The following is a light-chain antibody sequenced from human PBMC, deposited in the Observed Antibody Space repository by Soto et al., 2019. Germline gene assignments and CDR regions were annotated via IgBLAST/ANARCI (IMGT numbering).Light chain of an antibody. Sequence: DIQMTQSPSSLSASAGDRVTITCQASQDISNYLNWYQQKPGKAPKLLIYAASTLQSGVPSRFSGSGSGTEFTLTISSLQPEDFATYYCLQRGTFGQGTKVDIK. CDR2: AAS. CDR3: LQRGT. CDR1: QDISNY. J-gene: IGKJ1*01. V-gene: IGKV1-9*01.